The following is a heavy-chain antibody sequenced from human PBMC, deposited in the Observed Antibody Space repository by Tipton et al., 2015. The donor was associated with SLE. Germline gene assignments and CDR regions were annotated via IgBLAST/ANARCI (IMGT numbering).Heavy chain of an antibody. Sequence: SLRLSCAASGFTFSSYSMNWVRQAPGKGLEWVSYISSGSSTIYYADSVKGRFTISRDNAKNSLYLQMNSLRAEDTAVYYCAREGYGGNPYYYYYYMDVWGKGTTVTVSS. CDR3: AREGYGGNPYYYYYYMDV. V-gene: IGHV3-48*01. D-gene: IGHD4-23*01. J-gene: IGHJ6*03. CDR1: GFTFSSYS. CDR2: ISSGSSTI.